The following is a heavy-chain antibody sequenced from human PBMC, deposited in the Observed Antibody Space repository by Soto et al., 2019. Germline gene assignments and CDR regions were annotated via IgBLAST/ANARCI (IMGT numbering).Heavy chain of an antibody. CDR2: ISWNSGSI. Sequence: EVLLVESGGGLVQPGRSLRLSCAASGFTFDDYAMHWVRQAPGKGLEWVSGISWNSGSIGYADSVKGRFTISRDNAKNSLYLQMNSLRAEDTALYYCAKDLAVAGWGWGQGTLVTVSS. CDR3: AKDLAVAGWG. CDR1: GFTFDDYA. J-gene: IGHJ4*02. V-gene: IGHV3-9*01. D-gene: IGHD6-19*01.